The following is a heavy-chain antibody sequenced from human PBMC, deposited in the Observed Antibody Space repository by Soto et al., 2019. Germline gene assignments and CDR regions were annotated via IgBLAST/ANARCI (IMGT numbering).Heavy chain of an antibody. J-gene: IGHJ4*02. CDR1: GGSISSYY. V-gene: IGHV4-59*08. CDR2: IYYSGST. Sequence: SETLSLTCTVSGGSISSYYWSWIRQPPGKGLEWIGYIYYSGSTNYNPSLKSRVTISVDTSKNQFSLKLSSVTAADTAVYYWARYQPLPSNFDYWGQGTLVPVAS. CDR3: ARYQPLPSNFDY.